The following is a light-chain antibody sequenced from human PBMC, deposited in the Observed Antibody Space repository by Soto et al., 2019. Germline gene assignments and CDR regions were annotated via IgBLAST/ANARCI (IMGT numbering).Light chain of an antibody. CDR3: QQSFITPWT. J-gene: IGKJ1*01. Sequence: DIQMTQSPSSLSASVGDRVAITCRASQSITYYLNWYQQIPGKAPKVLIYAASTLQSGVPSRFSGSGSGTDFTLTISSLQPEDFGTYYCQQSFITPWTFGQGTKVDIK. CDR1: QSITYY. CDR2: AAS. V-gene: IGKV1-39*01.